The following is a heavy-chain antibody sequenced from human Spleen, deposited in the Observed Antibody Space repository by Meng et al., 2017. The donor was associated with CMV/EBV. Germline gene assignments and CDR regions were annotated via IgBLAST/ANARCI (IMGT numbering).Heavy chain of an antibody. V-gene: IGHV3-23*03. CDR3: AKVFRRDIVVVPAVVGTSSREFDY. CDR1: GFTFSSYA. Sequence: GESLKISCAASGFTFSSYAMSWVRQAPGKGLEWVSVIYSGGSSTDYADSVKGRFTISRDNSKNTLYLQMNSLRAEDTAVYYCAKVFRRDIVVVPAVVGTSSREFDYWGQGTLVTVSS. J-gene: IGHJ4*02. D-gene: IGHD2-2*01. CDR2: IYSGGSST.